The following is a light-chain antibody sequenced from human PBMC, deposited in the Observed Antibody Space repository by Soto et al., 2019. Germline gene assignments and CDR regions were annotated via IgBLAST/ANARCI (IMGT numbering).Light chain of an antibody. Sequence: DIQMTQSPSTLSASVGDRVTITCRASQSISSWLAWYQQKPGKAPKLLIYKASSLESGVPSRFSGSASGTEFTLTISSLQPDDFATYYCQQYSTYPWTFGQGTNVESK. CDR1: QSISSW. CDR3: QQYSTYPWT. CDR2: KAS. J-gene: IGKJ1*01. V-gene: IGKV1-5*03.